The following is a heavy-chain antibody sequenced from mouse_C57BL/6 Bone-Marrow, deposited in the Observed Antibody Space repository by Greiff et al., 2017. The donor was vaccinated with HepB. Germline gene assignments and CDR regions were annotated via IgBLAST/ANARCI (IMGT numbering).Heavy chain of an antibody. CDR1: GYTFTSYW. J-gene: IGHJ2*01. CDR3: ARNGSSYFDY. V-gene: IGHV1-69*01. Sequence: QVQLQQPGAELVMPGASVKLSCKASGYTFTSYWMHWVKQRPGQGLEWIGEIDPSDSYTNYNQKFKGKSTLNVDKSSSTAYMQLSSLTSEDSAVYYCARNGSSYFDYWGQGTTLTVSS. D-gene: IGHD1-1*01. CDR2: IDPSDSYT.